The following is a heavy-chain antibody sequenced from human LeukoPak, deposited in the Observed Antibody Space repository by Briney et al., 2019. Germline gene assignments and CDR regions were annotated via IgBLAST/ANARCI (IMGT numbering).Heavy chain of an antibody. CDR3: ARYSGSQRGDFDY. CDR2: ISYDGSNK. D-gene: IGHD1-26*01. V-gene: IGHV3-30*03. Sequence: GGSLRLSCAASGFTFSSYGMHWVRQAPGKGLEWVAVISYDGSNKYYADSVKGRFTISRDNSKSTLYLQMNSLRAEDTAVYYCARYSGSQRGDFDYWGQGTLVTVSS. J-gene: IGHJ4*02. CDR1: GFTFSSYG.